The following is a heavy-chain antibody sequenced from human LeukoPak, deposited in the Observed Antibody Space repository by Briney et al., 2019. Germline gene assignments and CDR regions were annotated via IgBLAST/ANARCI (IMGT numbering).Heavy chain of an antibody. V-gene: IGHV3-21*01. CDR1: GFTFSSYS. CDR3: ARGDYYYDSSGYDY. Sequence: PGGSLRPSCAASGFTFSSYSMNWVRQAPGKGLEWVSSISSSSSYIYYADSVKGRFTISRDNAKNSLYLQMNSLRAEDTAVYYCARGDYYYDSSGYDYRGQGTLVTVSS. D-gene: IGHD3-22*01. J-gene: IGHJ4*02. CDR2: ISSSSSYI.